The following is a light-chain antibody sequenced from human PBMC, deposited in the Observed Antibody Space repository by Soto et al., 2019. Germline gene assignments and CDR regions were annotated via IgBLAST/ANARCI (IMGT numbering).Light chain of an antibody. Sequence: DIQMTQYPSSLSASVGDRVTLTCRASQRISGYLNWYQQKPGEAPKLLIYAASGLQSGVPSRFSGSGSGTDFTLTISSLQPEEFATYYCQQSYTSPLYTFGQGTKLEIK. J-gene: IGKJ2*01. CDR1: QRISGY. V-gene: IGKV1-39*01. CDR2: AAS. CDR3: QQSYTSPLYT.